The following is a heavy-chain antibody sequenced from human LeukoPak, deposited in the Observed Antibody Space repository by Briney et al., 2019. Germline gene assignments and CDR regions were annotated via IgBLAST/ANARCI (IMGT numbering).Heavy chain of an antibody. Sequence: GGSLRLSCSASRFTFSDHLMFWLREAPGKALEYVSSFSNNGRSTYHADTVAGRFTISRDNSKTTLYLQMDSLRPEDTAIYYWVKDNGQGGFDYWGQGTLVTVSS. CDR3: VKDNGQGGFDY. CDR2: FSNNGRST. CDR1: RFTFSDHL. J-gene: IGHJ4*02. D-gene: IGHD3-16*01. V-gene: IGHV3-64D*09.